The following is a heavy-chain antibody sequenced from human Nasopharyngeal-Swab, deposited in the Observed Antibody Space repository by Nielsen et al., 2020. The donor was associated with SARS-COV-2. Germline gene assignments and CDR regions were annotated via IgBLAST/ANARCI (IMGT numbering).Heavy chain of an antibody. Sequence: VRQAPGKGLEWVSSISSSSSYIYYADSVKGRFTISRDNAKNSLYLQMSSLRAEDTAVYYCARGLYSSSWYCYFDYWGQGTLVTVSS. CDR2: ISSSSSYI. CDR3: ARGLYSSSWYCYFDY. J-gene: IGHJ4*02. D-gene: IGHD6-13*01. V-gene: IGHV3-21*01.